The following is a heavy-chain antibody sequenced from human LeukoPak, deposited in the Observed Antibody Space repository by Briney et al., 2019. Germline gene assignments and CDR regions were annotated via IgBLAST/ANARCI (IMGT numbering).Heavy chain of an antibody. CDR2: VYYSGNT. J-gene: IGHJ6*02. V-gene: IGHV4-59*08. CDR1: GGSISSYY. Sequence: SETLSLTCTVSGGSISSYYWSWIRQPPGKGLEWLGYVYYSGNTNYNPSLKSRVTISVDTSKNQFSLKLSSVTAADTAVYYCASGGSGSYYYYYYYGMDVWGQGTTVTVSS. D-gene: IGHD3-10*01. CDR3: ASGGSGSYYYYYYYGMDV.